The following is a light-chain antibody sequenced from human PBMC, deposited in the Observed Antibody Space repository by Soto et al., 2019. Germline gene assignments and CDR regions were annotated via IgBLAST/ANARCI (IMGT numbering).Light chain of an antibody. CDR3: QQYNNWPLYA. V-gene: IGKV3-15*01. J-gene: IGKJ2*01. CDR2: GAS. CDR1: QSVSSN. Sequence: EIVMTQSPATLSVSPGERATLSCRASQSVSSNLAWYQQKPGQAPRLLIYGASTRATGIPARFSGSVSGTELSLTISSLQSEDVAGYYCQQYNNWPLYAFGQVTKLEIK.